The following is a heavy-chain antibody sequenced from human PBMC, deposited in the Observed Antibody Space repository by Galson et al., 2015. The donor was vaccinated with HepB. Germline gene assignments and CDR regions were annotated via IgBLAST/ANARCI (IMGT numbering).Heavy chain of an antibody. J-gene: IGHJ4*02. CDR2: ISAYNGNT. CDR3: ARDVVLYQEVALKLSFDY. D-gene: IGHD3-16*01. V-gene: IGHV1-18*04. CDR1: GYTFTSYG. Sequence: SVKVSCKASGYTFTSYGISWVRQAPGQGLEWMGWISAYNGNTDYAHKFQVRVTMTTDTSTNTAYMELRSLRSDDTAVYYCARDVVLYQEVALKLSFDYWGQGTLVTVSS.